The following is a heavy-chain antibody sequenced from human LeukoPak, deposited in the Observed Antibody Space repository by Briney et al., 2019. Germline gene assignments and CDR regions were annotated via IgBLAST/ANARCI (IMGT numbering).Heavy chain of an antibody. CDR1: GYTFTSYG. Sequence: GASVKVSCKASGYTFTSYGVTWVRQAPGQGLEWMGWISVYNDNTNYAQKFQGRVTMTTDTSTSTAYMEVRSLRSDDTAVYYCARSIAAAENWFDPWGQGTLVTVSS. D-gene: IGHD6-13*01. CDR2: ISVYNDNT. CDR3: ARSIAAAENWFDP. V-gene: IGHV1-18*01. J-gene: IGHJ5*02.